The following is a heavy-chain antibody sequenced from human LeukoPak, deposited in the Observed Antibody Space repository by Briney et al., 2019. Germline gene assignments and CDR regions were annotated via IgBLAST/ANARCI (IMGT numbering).Heavy chain of an antibody. Sequence: RASETLSLTCTVSGGSISSGSYYWSWIRQPAGKGLEWIGRIYTSGSTNYNPSLKSRVTISVDTSKNQFSLKLSSVTAADTAVYYCARHGAYSGSYPFDHWGQGTLVTVSS. V-gene: IGHV4-61*02. CDR2: IYTSGST. D-gene: IGHD1-26*01. CDR1: GGSISSGSYY. J-gene: IGHJ4*02. CDR3: ARHGAYSGSYPFDH.